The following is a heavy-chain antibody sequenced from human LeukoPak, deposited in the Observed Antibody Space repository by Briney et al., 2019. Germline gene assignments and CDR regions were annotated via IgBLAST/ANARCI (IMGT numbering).Heavy chain of an antibody. Sequence: GGSLRLSCAASGFTFSSYAMSWVRQAPGKGLEWVSTIGGNGGSTYYADSVKGRFTISRDNSKNTLYLQMNSLRAEDTAVYYCARDYTVDYWGQGTLVTVSS. CDR3: ARDYTVDY. V-gene: IGHV3-23*01. CDR1: GFTFSSYA. D-gene: IGHD4-11*01. CDR2: IGGNGGST. J-gene: IGHJ4*02.